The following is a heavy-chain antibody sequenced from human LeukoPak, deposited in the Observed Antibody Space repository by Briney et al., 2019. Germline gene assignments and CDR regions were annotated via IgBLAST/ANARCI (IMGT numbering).Heavy chain of an antibody. CDR3: ARGDCSGGSCYSDF. CDR2: ISYDGSNK. D-gene: IGHD2-15*01. CDR1: GFTFSSYA. V-gene: IGHV3-30-3*01. Sequence: GGSLRLSCAASGFTFSSYAMHWVRQAPGKGLEWVAVISYDGSNKYYADSVKGRFTISRDNSKNTLYLQMNSLRAEDTAVYYCARGDCSGGSCYSDFWGQGTLVTVSS. J-gene: IGHJ4*02.